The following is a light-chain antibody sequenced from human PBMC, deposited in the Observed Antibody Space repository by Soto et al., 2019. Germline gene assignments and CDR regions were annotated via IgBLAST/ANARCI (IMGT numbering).Light chain of an antibody. CDR3: QQSYSTPPT. Sequence: DIQITKSPSSLSASVGDRLTITCRASQSISSYLNWYQQKPGKAPKLLIYAASSLQSGVPSRFSGSGSGTDFTLTISSLQPEDFATYYCQQSYSTPPTLGQGTKVDIK. V-gene: IGKV1-39*01. J-gene: IGKJ1*01. CDR1: QSISSY. CDR2: AAS.